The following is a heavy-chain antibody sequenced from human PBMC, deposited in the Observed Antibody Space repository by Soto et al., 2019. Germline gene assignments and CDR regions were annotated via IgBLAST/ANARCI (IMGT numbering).Heavy chain of an antibody. CDR3: ARVGSCYSGYDDFDY. CDR2: IWYDGSNK. CDR1: GFTFSSYG. Sequence: PGGSLRLSCAASGFTFSSYGMHWVRQAPGKGLEWVAVIWYDGSNKYYADSVKGRFTISRDNSKNTLYLQMNSLRAEDTAVYYCARVGSCYSGYDDFDYWGQGTLVTVSS. D-gene: IGHD5-12*01. J-gene: IGHJ4*02. V-gene: IGHV3-33*01.